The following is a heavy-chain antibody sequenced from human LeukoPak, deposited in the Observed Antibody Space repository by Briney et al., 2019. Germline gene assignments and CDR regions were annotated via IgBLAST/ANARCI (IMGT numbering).Heavy chain of an antibody. CDR3: ARGDHWYFDL. CDR1: GFTFSSYA. V-gene: IGHV3-30-3*01. Sequence: PGGSLRLSCAASGFTFSSYAMHWVRQAPGKGLEWVAVISYDGSNKYYADSVKGRFTISRDNSKNTLYLQMNSLRSDDTAVYYCARGDHWYFDLWGRGTLVTVSS. J-gene: IGHJ2*01. CDR2: ISYDGSNK. D-gene: IGHD2-21*02.